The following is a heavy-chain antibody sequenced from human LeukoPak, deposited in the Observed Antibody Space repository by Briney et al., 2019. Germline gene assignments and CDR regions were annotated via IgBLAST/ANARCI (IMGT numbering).Heavy chain of an antibody. CDR1: GFTFSDYY. V-gene: IGHV3-11*01. CDR2: ISSSGSTI. D-gene: IGHD3-22*01. Sequence: GGSPRLSCAASGFTFSDYYMSWIRQAPGKGLEWVSYISSSGSTIYYADSVKGRFTISRDNAKNSLYLQMNSLRAEDTAVYYCARVHYPYSSGYYYSYFDYWGQGTLVTVSS. J-gene: IGHJ4*02. CDR3: ARVHYPYSSGYYYSYFDY.